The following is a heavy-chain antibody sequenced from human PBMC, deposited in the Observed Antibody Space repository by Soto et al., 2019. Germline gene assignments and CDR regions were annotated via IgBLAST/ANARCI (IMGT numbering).Heavy chain of an antibody. D-gene: IGHD2-21*02. CDR3: ARSVVVTALFDY. CDR2: IHYSGST. V-gene: IGHV4-61*01. Sequence: SETLSLTCTVSGGSVSSGTYYWSWIRQPPGRGLEWIGYIHYSGSTTYNPSLKSRVTISVDTSKNQFSLKLSSVTAADTAVYYCARSVVVTALFDYWGQGTLVTVSS. CDR1: GGSVSSGTYY. J-gene: IGHJ4*02.